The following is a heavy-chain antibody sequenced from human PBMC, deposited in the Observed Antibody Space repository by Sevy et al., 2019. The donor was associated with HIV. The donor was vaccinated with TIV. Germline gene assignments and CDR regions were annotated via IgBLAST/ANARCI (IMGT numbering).Heavy chain of an antibody. CDR1: GYTSTDYY. J-gene: IGHJ4*02. D-gene: IGHD3-10*01. V-gene: IGHV1-2*02. CDR2: INPNSGGT. Sequence: ASVKVSCKASGYTSTDYYMHWVRQAPGQGLEWMGWINPNSGGTNYAQKFQGRVTMTRDTSISTAYMELSRLRSDDTAVYYCARDALLRGGYLDYWGQGTLVTVSS. CDR3: ARDALLRGGYLDY.